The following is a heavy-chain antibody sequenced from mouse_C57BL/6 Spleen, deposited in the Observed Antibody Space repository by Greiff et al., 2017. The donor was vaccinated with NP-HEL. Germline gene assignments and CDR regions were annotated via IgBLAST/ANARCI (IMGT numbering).Heavy chain of an antibody. CDR2: ISYSGST. V-gene: IGHV3-2*02. CDR1: GYSITSGYG. J-gene: IGHJ2*01. CDR3: ARTARIKY. D-gene: IGHD1-2*01. Sequence: EVQLQESGPGLVKPSQSLSLTCTVTGYSITSGYGWNWIRQFPGNKREWMGYISYSGSTTYNPSLKSRISITRDTSKNQFFLQLNAVTTEDTATYYCARTARIKYWGQGTTLTVSS.